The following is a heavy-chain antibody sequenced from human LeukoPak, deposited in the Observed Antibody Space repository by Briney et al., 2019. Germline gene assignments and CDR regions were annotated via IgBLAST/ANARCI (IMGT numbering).Heavy chain of an antibody. V-gene: IGHV3-21*05. CDR3: ARDYYGSGSSYNWFDP. Sequence: GGSLRLSCAASGFTFSTYGMHWVRQAPGKGLEWVSYISSSSSYTDYADSVKGRFTISRDNAKNSLYLQMNSLRAEDTAVYYCARDYYGSGSSYNWFDPWGQGTLVTVSS. D-gene: IGHD3-10*01. J-gene: IGHJ5*02. CDR1: GFTFSTYG. CDR2: ISSSSSYT.